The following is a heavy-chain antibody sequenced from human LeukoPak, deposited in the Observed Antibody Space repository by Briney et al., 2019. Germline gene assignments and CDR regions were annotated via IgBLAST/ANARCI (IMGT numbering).Heavy chain of an antibody. D-gene: IGHD2-15*01. J-gene: IGHJ4*02. CDR1: GGSISGHF. CDR2: INHSGST. V-gene: IGHV4-34*01. CDR3: ARQRILGYCSGGSCYREYYFDY. Sequence: SETLSLTCSVSGGSISGHFWSWIRQPPGKGLEWIGEINHSGSTNYNPSLKSRVTISVDTSKNQFSLKLSSVTAADTAVYYCARQRILGYCSGGSCYREYYFDYWGQGTLVTVSS.